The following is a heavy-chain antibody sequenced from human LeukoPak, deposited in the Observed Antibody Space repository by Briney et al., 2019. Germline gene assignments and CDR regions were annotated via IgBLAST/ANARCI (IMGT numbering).Heavy chain of an antibody. V-gene: IGHV3-30*18. CDR3: AKAYDYGDYAIDY. J-gene: IGHJ4*02. Sequence: GGSLRLSCAASGFTFSSYWMSWVRQAPGKGLEWVAVISCDGSNKYYADSVKGRFTISRDNPKNTLYLQMNSLRAEDTAVYYCAKAYDYGDYAIDYWGQGTLVTVSS. CDR2: ISCDGSNK. CDR1: GFTFSSYW. D-gene: IGHD4-17*01.